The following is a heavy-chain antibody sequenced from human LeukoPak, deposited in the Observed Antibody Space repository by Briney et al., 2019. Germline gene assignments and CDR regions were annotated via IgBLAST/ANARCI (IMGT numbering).Heavy chain of an antibody. J-gene: IGHJ6*02. CDR1: GYTLTELS. V-gene: IGHV1-24*01. Sequence: ASVKVSCKVSGYTLTELSMHWVRQAPGKGLEWMGGFDPEDGETIYAQKFQGRVTMTEDTSTDTAYMELSSLRSEDTAVYYCATDLKGAPRLGYCSGGRYKDPYGMDVWGQGTTVTVSS. CDR3: ATDLKGAPRLGYCSGGRYKDPYGMDV. D-gene: IGHD2-15*01. CDR2: FDPEDGET.